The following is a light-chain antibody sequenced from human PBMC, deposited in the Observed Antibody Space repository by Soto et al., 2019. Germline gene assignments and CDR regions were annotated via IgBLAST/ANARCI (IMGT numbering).Light chain of an antibody. V-gene: IGKV1-5*03. CDR1: QSVSSS. Sequence: DIQMTQSPSTLSASVGDRVTITCRASQSVSSSLAWYQQKPGKAPRLLIYRASSLEYGVPSRFSGSGSGTECTLTISSLRPDDFATYYCQQDYSYSPFTFGQGTKLEI. CDR2: RAS. J-gene: IGKJ2*01. CDR3: QQDYSYSPFT.